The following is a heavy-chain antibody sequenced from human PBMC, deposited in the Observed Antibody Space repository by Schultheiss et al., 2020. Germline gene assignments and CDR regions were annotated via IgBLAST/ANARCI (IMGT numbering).Heavy chain of an antibody. V-gene: IGHV3-13*01. Sequence: GGSLRLSCAASGFTFSSYDMHWVRQATGKGLEWVSAIGTAGDTYYPGSVKGRFTISRENAKNSLYLQMNSLRAEDTAVYYCAKDWSYSGSYYVGAFDIWGQGTMVTVSS. D-gene: IGHD1-26*01. CDR2: IGTAGDT. CDR1: GFTFSSYD. J-gene: IGHJ3*02. CDR3: AKDWSYSGSYYVGAFDI.